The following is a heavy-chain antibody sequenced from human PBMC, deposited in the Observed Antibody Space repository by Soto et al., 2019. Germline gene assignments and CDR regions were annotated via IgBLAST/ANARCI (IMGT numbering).Heavy chain of an antibody. Sequence: QVQLVESGGGVVQPGRSLRLSCAASGFTFSSYGMHWVRQAPGKGLEWVAVIWYDGSNKYYADSVKGRFTISRDNSKNTLYLQMHSRRAVDTAVYYCARDALRGCGEDDIWGQGTMVTVSS. CDR3: ARDALRGCGEDDI. CDR1: GFTFSSYG. V-gene: IGHV3-33*01. D-gene: IGHD3-10*01. CDR2: IWYDGSNK. J-gene: IGHJ3*02.